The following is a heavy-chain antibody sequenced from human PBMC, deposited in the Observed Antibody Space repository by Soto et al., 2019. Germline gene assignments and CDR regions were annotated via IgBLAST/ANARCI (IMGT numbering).Heavy chain of an antibody. CDR2: IYYSGST. D-gene: IGHD1-26*01. V-gene: IGHV4-59*08. J-gene: IGHJ6*03. Sequence: PSETLSLTCTVSGGSISSYYWSWIRQPPGKGLEWIGYIYYSGSTNYNPSLKSRVTISVDTSKNQFSLKLSSVTAADTAVYYCARLSWDSYHYHMDVWGKGTTVTVS. CDR1: GGSISSYY. CDR3: ARLSWDSYHYHMDV.